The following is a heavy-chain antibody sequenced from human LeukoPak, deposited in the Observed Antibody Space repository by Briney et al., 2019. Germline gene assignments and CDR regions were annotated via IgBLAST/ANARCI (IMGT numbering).Heavy chain of an antibody. CDR3: ARGGAHDAFDI. Sequence: GGSLRLSCAASGFTFSSYAMHWVRQAPGKGLEWVALISYDGSNKYYADSVKGRFTISRDNSKNTLYLQMNSLRAEDTAVYYCARGGAHDAFDIWGQGTMVTVSS. J-gene: IGHJ3*02. CDR2: ISYDGSNK. V-gene: IGHV3-30*04. CDR1: GFTFSSYA. D-gene: IGHD1-26*01.